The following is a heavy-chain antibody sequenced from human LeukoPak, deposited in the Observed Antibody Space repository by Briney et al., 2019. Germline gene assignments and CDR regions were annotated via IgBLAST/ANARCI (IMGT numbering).Heavy chain of an antibody. D-gene: IGHD3-10*01. J-gene: IGHJ3*02. V-gene: IGHV3-23*01. CDR3: AKYFYGSGSYYAFDI. Sequence: QPGGSLRLSCAASGFTFNNYAMSWVRQAPGKGLLWVSSISSSDGTTYYADSVKGRFTISRDNSKNTLYLQMNSLRAEDTALYFCAKYFYGSGSYYAFDIWGQGTMVTVSS. CDR1: GFTFNNYA. CDR2: ISSSDGTT.